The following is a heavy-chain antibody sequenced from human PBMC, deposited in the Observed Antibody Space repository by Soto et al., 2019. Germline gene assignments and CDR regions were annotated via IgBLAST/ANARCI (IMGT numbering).Heavy chain of an antibody. CDR2: ISVSGGST. CDR3: AKVGIVVVPAAPDD. CDR1: GFTCSSSA. D-gene: IGHD2-2*01. Sequence: XGSLGLTCSASGFTCSSSALSWVRQAPGKGREWVSAISVSGGSTYYADSVKGRFTISRDNSKNTLYLQMKSLRAEDTAVYYCAKVGIVVVPAAPDDWGQGTLVTVSS. J-gene: IGHJ4*02. V-gene: IGHV3-23*01.